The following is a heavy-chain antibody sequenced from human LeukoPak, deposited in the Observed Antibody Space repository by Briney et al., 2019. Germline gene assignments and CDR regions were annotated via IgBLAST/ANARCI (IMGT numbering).Heavy chain of an antibody. V-gene: IGHV4-39*01. D-gene: IGHD4-23*01. CDR3: ASLSPGGPRDY. Sequence: PSETLSLTCTVSGGSISSSSYYWGWIRQPPGKGLEWIGSIYYSGSTYYNPSLKSRVTISVDTSKNQFSLKLSSVTAADTAVYYCASLSPGGPRDYWGQGTLVTVSS. CDR2: IYYSGST. CDR1: GGSISSSSYY. J-gene: IGHJ4*02.